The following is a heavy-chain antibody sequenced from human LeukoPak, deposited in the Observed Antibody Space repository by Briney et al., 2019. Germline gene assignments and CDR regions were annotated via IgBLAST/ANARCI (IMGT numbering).Heavy chain of an antibody. V-gene: IGHV1-18*01. CDR2: ISAYNGNT. CDR1: GYTFTSYG. J-gene: IGHJ6*03. Sequence: ASVKVSCKASGYTFTSYGISWVRQAPGQGLEWMGWISAYNGNTNYAQKLQGRVTMTTDTSTSTAYMELRSLRSDDTAVYYCARVSPGRCTNGVCYDYYYYYMDVWGKGTTVTVSS. D-gene: IGHD2-8*01. CDR3: ARVSPGRCTNGVCYDYYYYYMDV.